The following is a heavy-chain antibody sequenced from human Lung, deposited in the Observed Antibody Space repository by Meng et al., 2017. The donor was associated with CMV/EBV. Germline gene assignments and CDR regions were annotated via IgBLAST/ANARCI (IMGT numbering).Heavy chain of an antibody. CDR2: ISWDGGST. D-gene: IGHD6-13*01. CDR3: AKDLAAAGQLYYYYGMDV. CDR1: GFTFDDYT. J-gene: IGHJ6*02. Sequence: GGSLRLXCAASGFTFDDYTMHWVRQAPGKGLEWVSLISWDGGSTYYADSVKGRFTISRDNSKNSLYLQMNSLRTEDTALYYCAKDLAAAGQLYYYYGMDVWGQGTXVNVAS. V-gene: IGHV3-43*01.